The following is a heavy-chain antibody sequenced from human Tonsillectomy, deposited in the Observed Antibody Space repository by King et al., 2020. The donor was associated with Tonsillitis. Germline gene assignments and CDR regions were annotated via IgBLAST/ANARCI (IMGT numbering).Heavy chain of an antibody. J-gene: IGHJ4*02. V-gene: IGHV1-69*01. CDR3: ARDRSADNGDYSKMYYFYY. Sequence: QLVQSGAEVKKPGSSVKVSCKASGGTFSSYAISWVRQAPGQGLEWMGGIIPIFGTPHYAQKFQGRVTITADESTSTAYMELRSLRSEDTAGYYCARDRSADNGDYSKMYYFYYWGQGTLVTVSS. D-gene: IGHD2-21*01. CDR2: IIPIFGTP. CDR1: GGTFSSYA.